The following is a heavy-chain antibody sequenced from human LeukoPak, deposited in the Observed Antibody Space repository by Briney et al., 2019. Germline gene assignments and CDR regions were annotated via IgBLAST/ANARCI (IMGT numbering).Heavy chain of an antibody. CDR2: INHSGST. V-gene: IGHV4-34*01. CDR3: ASQIVVVPAANWFDP. J-gene: IGHJ5*02. Sequence: SETLSLTCAVYGGSFSGYYWSWIRQPPGKGLEWIGEINHSGSTNYNPSLKSRVTISVDTSKNQFSLKLSSVTAADTAVHYCASQIVVVPAANWFDPWGQGTLVTVTS. D-gene: IGHD2-2*01. CDR1: GGSFSGYY.